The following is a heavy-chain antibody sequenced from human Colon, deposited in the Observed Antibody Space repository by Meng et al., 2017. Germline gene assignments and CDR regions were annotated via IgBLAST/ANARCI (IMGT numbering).Heavy chain of an antibody. J-gene: IGHJ5*02. Sequence: QAHLQQWGAGLLKPSETLSLTCAVYGGSFSGYYWSWIRQPPGKGLEWIGEINHSGSTNYNPSLKSRVTISVDTSKNQFSLKLSSVTAADTAVYYCARGRYSGYLPWGQGTLVTVSS. CDR3: ARGRYSGYLP. CDR2: INHSGST. CDR1: GGSFSGYY. D-gene: IGHD5-12*01. V-gene: IGHV4-34*01.